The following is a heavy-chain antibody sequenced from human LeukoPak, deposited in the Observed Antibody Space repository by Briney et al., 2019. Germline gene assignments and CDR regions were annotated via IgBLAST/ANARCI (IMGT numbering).Heavy chain of an antibody. J-gene: IGHJ6*02. CDR2: INPNGGGT. Sequence: ASVKVSCKASGYTFTDYHTHWVRQAPGQGLEWMGWINPNGGGTNYAGKFQGRVTMTRDTSISTAYMELSRLRSDDTAVYYCARELPQHYYYYGMDVWGQGTTVTVSS. V-gene: IGHV1-2*02. CDR3: ARELPQHYYYYGMDV. CDR1: GYTFTDYH. D-gene: IGHD2-2*01.